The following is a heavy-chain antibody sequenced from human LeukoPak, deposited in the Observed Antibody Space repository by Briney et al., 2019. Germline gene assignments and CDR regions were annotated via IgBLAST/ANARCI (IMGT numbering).Heavy chain of an antibody. CDR1: GFTFSSYN. Sequence: PGGSLRLSCAASGFTFSSYNMNWVRQAPGKGLEWVSCISSSSSNIYYADSVKGRFTISRDNAKNSLYLQMNSLRAEDTAVYYCARDGKYYYDSSGYARFDYWGQGTLVTVSS. J-gene: IGHJ4*02. V-gene: IGHV3-21*01. D-gene: IGHD3-22*01. CDR2: ISSSSSNI. CDR3: ARDGKYYYDSSGYARFDY.